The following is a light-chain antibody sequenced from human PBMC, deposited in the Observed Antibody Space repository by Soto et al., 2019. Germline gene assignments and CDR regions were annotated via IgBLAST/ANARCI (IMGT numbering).Light chain of an antibody. CDR2: GAS. J-gene: IGKJ1*01. CDR3: QNYDGSWT. Sequence: EIVMTQSPATLSVSPGERATLSCRASQSVSSNLAWYQQKPGQAPRLLIYGASTRATGIPARFSGSGSGTDFTLSITRVEPEDFAVYYCQNYDGSWTFGQGTKVDIK. CDR1: QSVSSN. V-gene: IGKV3-15*01.